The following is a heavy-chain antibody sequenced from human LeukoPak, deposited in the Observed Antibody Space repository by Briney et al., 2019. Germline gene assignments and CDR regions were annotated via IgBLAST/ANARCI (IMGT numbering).Heavy chain of an antibody. CDR3: ARDLKLSSSWYQDYYYYGMDV. CDR2: INPSGGST. D-gene: IGHD6-13*01. CDR1: GYTFTSYY. J-gene: IGHJ6*02. V-gene: IGHV1-46*01. Sequence: ASVKVSCKASGYTFTSYYMHWVRQAPGQGLEWMGIINPSGGSTSYAQKFHGRVTMTRDTSTSTVYMELSSLRSEDTAVYYCARDLKLSSSWYQDYYYYGMDVWGQGTTVTVSS.